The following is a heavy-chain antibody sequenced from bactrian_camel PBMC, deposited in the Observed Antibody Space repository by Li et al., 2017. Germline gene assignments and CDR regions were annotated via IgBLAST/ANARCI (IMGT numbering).Heavy chain of an antibody. CDR3: AAGYGGSVHPDAYNY. D-gene: IGHD1*01. V-gene: IGHV3S31*01. CDR2: IYTGDGTT. Sequence: VQLVESGGGSAQTGGSLRLSCAASGDGYSSAVMGWFRQAPGKEREGVATIYTGDGTTSYADSVKGRFTISQDNAQSTVYLQMNRLKPEDTAMYYCAAGYGGSVHPDAYNYWGQGTQVTVS. CDR1: GDGYSSAV. J-gene: IGHJ4*01.